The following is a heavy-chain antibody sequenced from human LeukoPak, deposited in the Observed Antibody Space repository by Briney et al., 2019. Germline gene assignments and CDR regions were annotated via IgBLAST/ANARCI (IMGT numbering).Heavy chain of an antibody. V-gene: IGHV1-46*01. Sequence: ASVKVSCKASGYTFTSSYMHWVRQAPGQGLEWMGISNPSGGSTSYAQKFQGRVTMTRDTSTSTVYMELSSLRSEDTAVYYCARVGVRGVIMGGFDPWGQGTLVTVSS. D-gene: IGHD3-10*01. CDR3: ARVGVRGVIMGGFDP. CDR1: GYTFTSSY. J-gene: IGHJ5*02. CDR2: SNPSGGST.